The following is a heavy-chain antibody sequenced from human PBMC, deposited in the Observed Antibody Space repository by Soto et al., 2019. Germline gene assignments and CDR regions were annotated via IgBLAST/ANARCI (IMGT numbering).Heavy chain of an antibody. D-gene: IGHD5-12*01. CDR3: AREGSYSAYNFAHGIQLWSFDF. CDR1: GGSINTFY. V-gene: IGHV4-4*07. CDR2: IFSSGST. J-gene: IGHJ4*02. Sequence: SETMSLTCTVSGGSINTFYWSWVRQPAGKGLEWIGRIFSSGSTSFNPSLESRVAMSVDTSKNHFSLNLSSVTAADMAVYYCAREGSYSAYNFAHGIQLWSFDFWGQGALVTVSS.